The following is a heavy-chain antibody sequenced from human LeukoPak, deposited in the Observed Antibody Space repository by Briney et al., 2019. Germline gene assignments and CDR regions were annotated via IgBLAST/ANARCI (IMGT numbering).Heavy chain of an antibody. J-gene: IGHJ6*03. D-gene: IGHD2-2*01. CDR2: MNPNSGNT. CDR1: GYTFTGYY. V-gene: IGHV1-8*03. CDR3: ARVGYCSSTSCLHYYYMDV. Sequence: ASVKVSCKASGYTFTGYYMYWVRQATGQGLEWMGWMNPNSGNTGYAQKFQGRVTITRNTSISTAYMELSSLRSEDTAVYYCARVGYCSSTSCLHYYYMDVWGKGTTVTVSS.